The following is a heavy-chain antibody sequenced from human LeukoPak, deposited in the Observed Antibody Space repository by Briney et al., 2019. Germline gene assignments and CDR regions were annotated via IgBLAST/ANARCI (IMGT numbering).Heavy chain of an antibody. V-gene: IGHV3-23*01. CDR1: GFTFSNYA. J-gene: IGHJ4*02. CDR2: ITCSGGNT. CDR3: AKWGDYDVLSGYYVSDY. Sequence: GASLRLSCAASGFTFSNYAMSWVRQAPGKGLEWVSAITCSGGNTYYADSVKGRFTISRDNSKNTVLLQMNSLRAEETGVYYCAKWGDYDVLSGYYVSDYWGQGSLVRVSS. D-gene: IGHD3-3*01.